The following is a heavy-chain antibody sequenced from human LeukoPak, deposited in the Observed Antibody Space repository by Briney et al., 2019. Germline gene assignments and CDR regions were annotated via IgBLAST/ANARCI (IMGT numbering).Heavy chain of an antibody. CDR2: IYTSGST. Sequence: SETLSLTCTVSGGSISSGNYYWSWIRQPAGTGLEWIGRIYTSGSTKYNPSLKSRVTISVDTSKNQITLKLSSVTAADTAVYYCARDAEAYGGYGYYFDYWGQGTLVTVSS. J-gene: IGHJ4*02. CDR3: ARDAEAYGGYGYYFDY. V-gene: IGHV4-61*02. CDR1: GGSISSGNYY. D-gene: IGHD5-12*01.